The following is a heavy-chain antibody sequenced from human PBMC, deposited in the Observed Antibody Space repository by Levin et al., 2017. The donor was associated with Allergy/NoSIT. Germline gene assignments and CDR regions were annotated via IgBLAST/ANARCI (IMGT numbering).Heavy chain of an antibody. CDR3: AREEGWGYHYGMDV. CDR2: IERDGSET. CDR1: GFTFTSFW. V-gene: IGHV3-7*01. D-gene: IGHD3-16*02. J-gene: IGHJ6*02. Sequence: GGSLRLSCAASGFTFTSFWMTWVRQAPGRGLEWVANIERDGSETYYVDSVKGRFTISRDNAKNSVYLQMNSLRVDDTAVYYCAREEGWGYHYGMDVWGQGTTVTVSS.